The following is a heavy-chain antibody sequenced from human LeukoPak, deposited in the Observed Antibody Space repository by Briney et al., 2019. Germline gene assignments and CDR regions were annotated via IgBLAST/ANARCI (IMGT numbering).Heavy chain of an antibody. D-gene: IGHD1-26*01. V-gene: IGHV3-30*03. Sequence: GGSLRLSCAASGFTFSSYGMHWVRQAPGKGLEWVAVISYDGSNKYYADSVEGRFTISRDNSKNTLYLQMNSLRDEDTAVYYCARENIIVGATDYWGQGTLVTVSS. CDR1: GFTFSSYG. CDR3: ARENIIVGATDY. J-gene: IGHJ4*02. CDR2: ISYDGSNK.